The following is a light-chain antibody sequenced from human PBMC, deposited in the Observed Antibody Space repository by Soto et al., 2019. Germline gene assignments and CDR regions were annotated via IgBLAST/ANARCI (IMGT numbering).Light chain of an antibody. J-gene: IGKJ5*01. V-gene: IGKV3-15*01. CDR1: QSVSSN. CDR3: QQYNNWPPRIT. CDR2: GAS. Sequence: EIVMTQSPATLSVSPGERATLSCRASQSVSSNLAWYQQKPGQAPRLLIYGASTRATGIPARFSGSGSGTEFPLTISSLHSEDFAVYYCQQYNNWPPRITFGQGTRLEIK.